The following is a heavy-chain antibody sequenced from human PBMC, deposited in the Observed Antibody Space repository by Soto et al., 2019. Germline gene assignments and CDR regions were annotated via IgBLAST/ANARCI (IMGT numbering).Heavy chain of an antibody. CDR1: GFTFRDYY. V-gene: IGHV3-7*01. CDR3: LGGVVGTHWY. J-gene: IGHJ2*01. CDR2: IKQDGTDK. D-gene: IGHD2-15*01. Sequence: GGSLRLSCAASGFTFRDYYMSWVRQTPGKGLEWVANIKQDGTDKYYVDSVKGRFTISRDNAKNSLYLQMNSLRADDTAVYYCLGGVVGTHWY.